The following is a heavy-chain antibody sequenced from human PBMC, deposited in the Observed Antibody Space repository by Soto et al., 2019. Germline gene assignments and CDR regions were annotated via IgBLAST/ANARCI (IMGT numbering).Heavy chain of an antibody. CDR1: GGSISSYY. CDR3: ARVNAAVAGSRYYFDY. J-gene: IGHJ4*02. CDR2: IYYSGST. D-gene: IGHD6-19*01. V-gene: IGHV4-59*01. Sequence: SETLSLTCTVSGGSISSYYWSWIRQPPGKGLEWIGYIYYSGSTNYNPSLKSRVTISVDTSKNQFSLKLSSVTAADTAVYYCARVNAAVAGSRYYFDYWGQGTLATVSS.